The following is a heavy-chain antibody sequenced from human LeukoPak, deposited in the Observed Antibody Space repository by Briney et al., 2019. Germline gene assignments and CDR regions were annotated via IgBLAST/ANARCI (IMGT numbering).Heavy chain of an antibody. J-gene: IGHJ4*02. CDR1: GYTFTCYD. CDR3: ARLHSSSWYLYYFDY. V-gene: IGHV1-8*03. CDR2: MNPNSGNT. Sequence: ASVKVSCKASGYTFTCYDINWVRQATGQGLEWMGWMNPNSGNTGYAQKFQGRVTITRNTSISTAYMELSSLRSEDTAVYYCARLHSSSWYLYYFDYWGQGTLVTVSS. D-gene: IGHD6-13*01.